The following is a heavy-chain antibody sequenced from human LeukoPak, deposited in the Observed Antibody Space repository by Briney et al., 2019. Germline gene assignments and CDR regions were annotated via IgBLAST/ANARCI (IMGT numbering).Heavy chain of an antibody. D-gene: IGHD2-15*01. CDR1: GFTFRNAW. V-gene: IGHV3-15*01. CDR2: IKSKTDGGTT. CDR3: TTFPCSGGSCYSRSYYYYYYMDV. Sequence: GGSLRLSCVGSGFTFRNAWMSWVRQAPGKGLEWVGRIKSKTDGGTTDYAPPVKGRFTISRDDSKNTLYLQMNSLKTEDTAVYYCTTFPCSGGSCYSRSYYYYYYMDVWGKGTTVTVSS. J-gene: IGHJ6*03.